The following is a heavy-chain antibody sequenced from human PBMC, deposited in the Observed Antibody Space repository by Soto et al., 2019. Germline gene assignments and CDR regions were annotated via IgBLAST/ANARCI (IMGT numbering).Heavy chain of an antibody. Sequence: ASVKVSCKASGYTFTGYYMHWVRQAPGQGLEWMGWINPNSGGTNYAQKFQGWVTMTRDTSISTAYMELSRLRSDDTAVYYCAAGESSSSGALGFDYWGQGTLVTVSS. CDR1: GYTFTGYY. CDR2: INPNSGGT. V-gene: IGHV1-2*04. J-gene: IGHJ4*02. CDR3: AAGESSSSGALGFDY. D-gene: IGHD6-13*01.